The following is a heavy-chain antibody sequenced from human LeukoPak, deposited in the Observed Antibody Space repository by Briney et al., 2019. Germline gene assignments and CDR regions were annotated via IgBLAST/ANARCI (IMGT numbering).Heavy chain of an antibody. V-gene: IGHV5-51*01. J-gene: IGHJ1*01. CDR3: ARLRVAGTVRDPYFQH. D-gene: IGHD6-19*01. CDR2: IYPGDSDT. Sequence: PGGSLRLSCAASGFTVSSNYMSWVRQAPGKGLEWMGIIYPGDSDTRYSPSFQGQVTISADKSISTAYLQWSSLKASDTAMYYCARLRVAGTVRDPYFQHWGQGTLVTVSS. CDR1: GFTVSSNY.